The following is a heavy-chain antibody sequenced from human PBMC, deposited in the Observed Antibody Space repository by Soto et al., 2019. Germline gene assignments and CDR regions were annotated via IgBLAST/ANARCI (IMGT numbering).Heavy chain of an antibody. Sequence: EVQLVESGGGLVQPGGSVRLSCAASKFNITSYWMHWVRQAPGKGLVWVSRINSDGSSISYADAVKGRFTISRDNAKNTLYLQMNSLRVEDTAVYYCAREVSHGYVLRGMDVWGQGTTVTVFS. D-gene: IGHD5-18*01. V-gene: IGHV3-74*01. CDR2: INSDGSSI. J-gene: IGHJ6*02. CDR3: AREVSHGYVLRGMDV. CDR1: KFNITSYW.